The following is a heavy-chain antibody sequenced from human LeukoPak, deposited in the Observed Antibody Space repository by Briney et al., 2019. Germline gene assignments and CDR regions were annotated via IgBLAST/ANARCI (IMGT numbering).Heavy chain of an antibody. V-gene: IGHV4-31*03. CDR2: IYYSGST. Sequence: SETLSLTCTVSGGSISSGGYYWSWIRQHPGTGLEWLGYIYYSGSTYYNPSLKSRVTISVDTSKNQFSLKLSSVTAADTAVYYCARGAYDYVWGSYPVDYWGQGTLVTVSS. J-gene: IGHJ4*02. D-gene: IGHD3-16*01. CDR1: GGSISSGGYY. CDR3: ARGAYDYVWGSYPVDY.